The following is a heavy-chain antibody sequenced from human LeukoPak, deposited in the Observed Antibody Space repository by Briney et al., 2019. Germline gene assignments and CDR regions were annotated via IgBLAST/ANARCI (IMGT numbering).Heavy chain of an antibody. D-gene: IGHD6-13*01. CDR2: ISGSGGST. V-gene: IGHV3-23*01. CDR3: AKDPGGAAAGAYGMDV. Sequence: GGSLRLSCAASGLTFSSYAMSWVRQAPGKGLEWVSAISGSGGSTYYADSVKGRFTISRDNSKNTLYLQMNSLRAEDTAVYYCAKDPGGAAAGAYGMDVWGKGTTVTVSS. CDR1: GLTFSSYA. J-gene: IGHJ6*04.